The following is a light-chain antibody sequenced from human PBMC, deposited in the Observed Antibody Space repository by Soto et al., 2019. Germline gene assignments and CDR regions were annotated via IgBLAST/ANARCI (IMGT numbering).Light chain of an antibody. CDR1: QSVSSY. Sequence: EIVLTQSPATLSLSPGERATLSCRASQSVSSYLAWYQQKPGQAPRLLIYDASNRATGIPARFSGSGSGTAFTLTISSLEPEDFAVYYCQQRSNWPRGTFGQGTQVQIK. CDR2: DAS. J-gene: IGKJ1*01. CDR3: QQRSNWPRGT. V-gene: IGKV3-11*01.